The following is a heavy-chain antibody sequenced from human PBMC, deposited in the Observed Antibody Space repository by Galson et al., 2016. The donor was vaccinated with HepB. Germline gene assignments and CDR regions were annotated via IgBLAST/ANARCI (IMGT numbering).Heavy chain of an antibody. D-gene: IGHD3-9*01. CDR2: ISYDGNNK. V-gene: IGHV3-30*18. CDR1: GFTFSSYG. J-gene: IGHJ3*02. CDR3: AKKAHILTGPDAFDI. Sequence: SCAASGFTFSSYGIHWVRQAPGKGLEWVAVISYDGNNKYYADSVKGRFTISRDNSKNTLYLQMSSLRAEDTAVYYCAKKAHILTGPDAFDIWGQGTMVTVSS.